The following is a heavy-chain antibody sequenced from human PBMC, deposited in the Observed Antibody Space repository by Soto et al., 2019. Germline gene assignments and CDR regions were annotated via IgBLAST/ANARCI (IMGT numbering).Heavy chain of an antibody. CDR1: GFTFGDYA. D-gene: IGHD4-17*01. V-gene: IGHV3-49*03. CDR2: IRSKAYGGTT. CDR3: TRAPTSTTVTSTRYYYYYMDV. Sequence: GGSLRLSCTASGFTFGDYAMSWFRQAPGKGLEWVGFIRSKAYGGTTEYAASVKGRFTISRDDSKSIAYLQMNSLKTEDTAVYYCTRAPTSTTVTSTRYYYYYMDVWGKGTTVTVSS. J-gene: IGHJ6*03.